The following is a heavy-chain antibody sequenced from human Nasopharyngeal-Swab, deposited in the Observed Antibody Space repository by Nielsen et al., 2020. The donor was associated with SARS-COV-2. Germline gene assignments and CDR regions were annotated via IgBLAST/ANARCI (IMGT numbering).Heavy chain of an antibody. CDR1: GYTFTSYD. CDR2: MNPNSGNT. CDR3: ARVPPVLQLSFGGGYYPSHYYYGMDV. Sequence: ASVKVSCKASGYTFTSYDINWVRQATGQGLEWMGWMNPNSGNTGYAQKFQGRVTMTRNTSISTAYMELSSLRSEDTAVYYCARVPPVLQLSFGGGYYPSHYYYGMDVWGQGTTVTVSS. J-gene: IGHJ6*02. D-gene: IGHD3-3*01. V-gene: IGHV1-8*01.